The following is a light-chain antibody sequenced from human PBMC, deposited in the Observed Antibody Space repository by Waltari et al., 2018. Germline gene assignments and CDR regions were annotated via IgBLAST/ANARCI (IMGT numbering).Light chain of an antibody. CDR1: NLGQKH. Sequence: SFELTQTPSVSVSAGLTASITCHGDNLGQKHACWYQQKAGQSPVLVIYQDTKRPSGIPERFSGSNSGNTATLTIRGTQALDEADYYCQAWDSTTGVFGTGTKVTVL. J-gene: IGLJ1*01. CDR3: QAWDSTTGV. CDR2: QDT. V-gene: IGLV3-1*01.